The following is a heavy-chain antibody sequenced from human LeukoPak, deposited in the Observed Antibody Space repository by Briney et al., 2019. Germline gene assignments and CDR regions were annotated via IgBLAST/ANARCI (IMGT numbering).Heavy chain of an antibody. D-gene: IGHD1-1*01. CDR2: LDPSDSYT. CDR3: ARQVPRQHAASGAMDV. V-gene: IGHV5-10-1*01. CDR1: GYDFSSYW. Sequence: GESLKISCKGSGYDFSSYWIAWVRQLPGKGLEWMARLDPSDSYTNYSPSFQGHVTISADKSISTAYLQWSSLKAADTAIYYCARQVPRQHAASGAMDVWGKGTTVTVSS. J-gene: IGHJ6*04.